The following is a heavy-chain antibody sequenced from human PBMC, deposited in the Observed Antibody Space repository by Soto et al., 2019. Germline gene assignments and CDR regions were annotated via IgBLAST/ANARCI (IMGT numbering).Heavy chain of an antibody. D-gene: IGHD2-8*02. CDR3: ARQAFYWQGGGAWFDP. J-gene: IGHJ5*02. Sequence: EVQLVESGGGLVQPGGSLRLSCAASGFTFSAYDMHWVRQPTGKGLAWVSAIGTLHDTYYPDSVKGRFTISRENAKYALSLQTTSPTTGDTAVYYCARQAFYWQGGGAWFDPWGQGTLVTVSS. CDR1: GFTFSAYD. CDR2: IGTLHDT. V-gene: IGHV3-13*01.